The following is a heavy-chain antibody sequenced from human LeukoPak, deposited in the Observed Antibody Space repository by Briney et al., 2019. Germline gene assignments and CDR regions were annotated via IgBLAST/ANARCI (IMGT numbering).Heavy chain of an antibody. V-gene: IGHV3-7*02. CDR2: LNQDGSER. CDR1: GFTFSSYW. Sequence: GGSLRLSCPASGFTFSSYWMSWVRQTPGKGLEWVAHLNQDGSERYYVDSVKGRFTISRENAKNSLYLQMNSLRAEDTAVYYCAKCGSGSNFDYWGQGSLVTVSS. D-gene: IGHD3-10*01. CDR3: AKCGSGSNFDY. J-gene: IGHJ4*02.